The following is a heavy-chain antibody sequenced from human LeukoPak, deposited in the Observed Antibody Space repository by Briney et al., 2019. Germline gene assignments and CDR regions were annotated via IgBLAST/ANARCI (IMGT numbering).Heavy chain of an antibody. D-gene: IGHD3-9*01. J-gene: IGHJ4*02. CDR3: ANSADWSSFDY. CDR1: GFTFSSYG. Sequence: GGSLRLSCVASGFTFSSYGMHWVRQAPGKGLEWVAVIWYDGSNIHHVDSVKGRFTISRDNSKNTLYLQMNSLRAEDTAVCYCANSADWSSFDYWGQGTLVTVSS. V-gene: IGHV3-33*06. CDR2: IWYDGSNI.